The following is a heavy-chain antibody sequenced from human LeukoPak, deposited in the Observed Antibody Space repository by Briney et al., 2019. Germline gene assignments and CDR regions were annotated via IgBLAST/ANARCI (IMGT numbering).Heavy chain of an antibody. CDR1: GYTFTSYY. J-gene: IGHJ4*02. CDR2: INPSGGST. D-gene: IGHD1-26*01. Sequence: ASVKVSCKASGYTFTSYYMHWVRQAPGQGLEWMGIINPSGGSTSYAQKFQGRVTMTRDTSKNQFSLKLSSVTAADTAVYYCASLRERSYYARGFDYWGQGTLVTVSS. V-gene: IGHV1-46*01. CDR3: ASLRERSYYARGFDY.